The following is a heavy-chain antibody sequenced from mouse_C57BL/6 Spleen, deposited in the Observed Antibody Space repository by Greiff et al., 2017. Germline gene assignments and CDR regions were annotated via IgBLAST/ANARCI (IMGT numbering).Heavy chain of an antibody. J-gene: IGHJ1*03. Sequence: QVQLKQPGAELVMPGASVKLSCKASGYTFTSYWMHWVKQRPGQGLEWIGEIDPSDSYTNYNQKFKGKSTLTVDKSSSTAYMQLSSLTSEDSAVYYCARWGYGSSYGYFDVWGTGTTVTVSS. CDR3: ARWGYGSSYGYFDV. CDR2: IDPSDSYT. V-gene: IGHV1-69*01. D-gene: IGHD1-1*01. CDR1: GYTFTSYW.